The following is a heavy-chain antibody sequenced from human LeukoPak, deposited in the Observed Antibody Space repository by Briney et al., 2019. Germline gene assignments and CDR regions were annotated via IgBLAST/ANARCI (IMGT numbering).Heavy chain of an antibody. Sequence: PGGSLRLSCAASGFTFSSYAMSWVRQAPGKGLEWVSAISGSGGSTYYADSVKGRFTISRDNSKNTLYLQMNSLRAEDTAVYYCARDGGSSWYFDYWGQGTLATVSS. CDR3: ARDGGSSWYFDY. CDR1: GFTFSSYA. CDR2: ISGSGGST. D-gene: IGHD6-13*01. J-gene: IGHJ4*02. V-gene: IGHV3-23*01.